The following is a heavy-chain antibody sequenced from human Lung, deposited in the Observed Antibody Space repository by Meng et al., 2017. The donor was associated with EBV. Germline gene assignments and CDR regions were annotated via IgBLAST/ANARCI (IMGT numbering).Heavy chain of an antibody. CDR3: ASESGRGFTPDY. V-gene: IGHV1-69*01. D-gene: IGHD3-10*01. Sequence: QVLLVQSGAEGKTLWSSVNVSCKTSGGTFRSDAVSWVRQAPGLELEWMGGLIPMSDAPHYAQKFQDRVRITADESTSTHYMDLSGLRSEDTAVYYCASESGRGFTPDYWGQGTLVTVSS. CDR2: LIPMSDAP. J-gene: IGHJ4*02. CDR1: GGTFRSDA.